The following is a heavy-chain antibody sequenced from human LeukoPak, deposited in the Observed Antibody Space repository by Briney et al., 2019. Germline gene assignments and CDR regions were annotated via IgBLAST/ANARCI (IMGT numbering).Heavy chain of an antibody. V-gene: IGHV3-7*01. D-gene: IGHD2-15*01. CDR3: ARDGGLHTNFDY. Sequence: AGGSLRLSCAASGFSFRNYWMGWVRQAPGKGLEWVANTKPDGRAEYYADSVRGRFTASRDNANNLLYLQMNRLRAEDTAVHYCARDGGLHTNFDYWGQGTLLTVSS. CDR2: TKPDGRAE. J-gene: IGHJ4*02. CDR1: GFSFRNYW.